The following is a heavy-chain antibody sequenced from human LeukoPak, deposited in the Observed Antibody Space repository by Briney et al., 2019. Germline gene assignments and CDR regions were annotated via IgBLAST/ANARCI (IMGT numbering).Heavy chain of an antibody. V-gene: IGHV1-18*01. CDR2: ISPKNGNT. D-gene: IGHD6-19*01. J-gene: IGHJ4*02. CDR3: ARDRDSSGWHVADY. CDR1: GYTFRIYD. Sequence: GASVKVSCKASGYTFRIYDITWVRQAPGQGLEGMGWISPKNGNTNYAQKFQGRVNMTTDTPKSTAYMEMRRQRSDDTAVYYCARDRDSSGWHVADYWGQGTLVTVSS.